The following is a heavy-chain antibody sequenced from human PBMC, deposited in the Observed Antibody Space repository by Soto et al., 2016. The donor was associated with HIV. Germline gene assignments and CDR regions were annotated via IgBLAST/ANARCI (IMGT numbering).Heavy chain of an antibody. Sequence: EVQLVESGGGLAQPGGSLRLSCAASGFTFSSYAMHWVRQAPGKGLEYVSAISSNGGSTYYANSVKGRFTISRDNSKNTLYLQMGSLRAEDMAVYYCARVGSSSWTLDYWGQGTLVHRLL. D-gene: IGHD6-13*01. CDR2: ISSNGGST. J-gene: IGHJ4*02. CDR3: ARVGSSSWTLDY. V-gene: IGHV3-64*01. CDR1: GFTFSSYA.